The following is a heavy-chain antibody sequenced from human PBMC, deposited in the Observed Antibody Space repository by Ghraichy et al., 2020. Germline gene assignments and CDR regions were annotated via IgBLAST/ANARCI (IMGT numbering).Heavy chain of an antibody. CDR2: ISVSGGNT. CDR3: AKDPLVRYSDGTGYYWDY. D-gene: IGHD3-22*01. CDR1: GFTFSSYA. Sequence: GESLNISCAASGFTFSSYAMSWVRQAPGKGLEWVSTISVSGGNTNYADFVKGRFTISRDNSKNTLYLQMNSLRVEDTAVYYCAKDPLVRYSDGTGYYWDYWGQGTRVTVSS. J-gene: IGHJ4*02. V-gene: IGHV3-23*01.